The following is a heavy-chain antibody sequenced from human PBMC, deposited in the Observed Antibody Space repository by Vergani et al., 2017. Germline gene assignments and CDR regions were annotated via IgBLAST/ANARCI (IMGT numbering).Heavy chain of an antibody. V-gene: IGHV4-61*02. D-gene: IGHD2-15*01. J-gene: IGHJ4*02. Sequence: QVQLQESGPSLVRPSQTLSLTCTVSGGSINTGAYYWCWIRQPAGKGLEWIGRVYTSGMTTYNPSLKSRVTILVGRSKNQFSLKLSSVTAADTAVYYCARADCSGGSCYGYWGQGTLVTVSS. CDR1: GGSINTGAYY. CDR3: ARADCSGGSCYGY. CDR2: VYTSGMT.